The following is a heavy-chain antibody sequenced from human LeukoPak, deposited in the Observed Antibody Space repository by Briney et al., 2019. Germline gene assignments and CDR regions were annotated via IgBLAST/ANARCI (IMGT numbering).Heavy chain of an antibody. D-gene: IGHD1-1*01. CDR1: GFTFSDYY. CDR2: ISGSGGST. CDR3: AKDRSRQFDY. J-gene: IGHJ4*02. V-gene: IGHV3-23*01. Sequence: GGSLRLSCAASGFTFSDYYMSWIRQAPGKGLEWVSAISGSGGSTYYADSVKGRFTISRDNSKDTLYLQMNSLRAEDTAVYYCAKDRSRQFDYWGQGTLVTVSS.